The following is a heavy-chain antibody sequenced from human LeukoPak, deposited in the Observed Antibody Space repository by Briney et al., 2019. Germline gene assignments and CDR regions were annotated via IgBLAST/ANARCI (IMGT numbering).Heavy chain of an antibody. CDR1: GGSVSSGDYY. J-gene: IGHJ5*02. CDR3: AGDQGDYGDYGWFDP. CDR2: IYHSGDT. Sequence: SSETLSLTCTVSGGSVSSGDYYWSWIRQPPGKGPEWIGYIYHSGDTNYSPSLKGRATISVDTAKNQFSLKISFVTAADTAVYYCAGDQGDYGDYGWFDPWGQGTQVTVSS. D-gene: IGHD4-17*01. V-gene: IGHV4-30-4*01.